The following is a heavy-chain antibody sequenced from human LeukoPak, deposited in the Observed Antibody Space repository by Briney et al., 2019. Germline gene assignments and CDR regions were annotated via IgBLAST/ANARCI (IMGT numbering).Heavy chain of an antibody. CDR3: ARGQHGVAAAPFDY. J-gene: IGHJ4*02. D-gene: IGHD6-13*01. V-gene: IGHV4-59*01. CDR2: IYYSGST. Sequence: SETLSLTCTVSGGSISSYYWGWIRQPPGKGLEWIGYIYYSGSTNYNPSLKSRVTISVDTSKNQFSLKLSSVTAADTAVYYCARGQHGVAAAPFDYWGQGTLVTVSS. CDR1: GGSISSYY.